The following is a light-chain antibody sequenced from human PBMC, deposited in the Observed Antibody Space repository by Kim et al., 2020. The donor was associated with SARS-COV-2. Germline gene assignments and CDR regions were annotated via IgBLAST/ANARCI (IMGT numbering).Light chain of an antibody. V-gene: IGLV6-57*02. J-gene: IGLJ2*01. CDR3: QTSDSNNHVI. CDR2: EDN. Sequence: KTVTISGTGRGGTLTNNYVHWYQQRPGSVPTIVIFEDNQTPSGVPDRFSGSIDTSSNSASLTISGLKTEDEADYYCQTSDSNNHVIFGGGTQLTVL. CDR1: GGTLTNNY.